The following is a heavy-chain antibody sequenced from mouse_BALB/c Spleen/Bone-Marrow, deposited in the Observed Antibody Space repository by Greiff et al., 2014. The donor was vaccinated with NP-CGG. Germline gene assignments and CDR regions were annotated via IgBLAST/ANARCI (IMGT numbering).Heavy chain of an antibody. Sequence: VQLQQSGAELVKPGASVKLSCTASGFNIKDTYMYWVKQRPEQGLEWIGRIDPANGNTKYDPKFQDKATITADTSSNTAYLQLSSLTSEDTAVYYCARYYYGSSWFAYWGQGTQVTVSA. CDR3: ARYYYGSSWFAY. J-gene: IGHJ3*01. CDR1: GFNIKDTY. D-gene: IGHD1-1*01. CDR2: IDPANGNT. V-gene: IGHV14-3*02.